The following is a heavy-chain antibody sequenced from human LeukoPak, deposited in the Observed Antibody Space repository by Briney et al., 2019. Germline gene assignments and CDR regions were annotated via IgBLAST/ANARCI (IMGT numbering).Heavy chain of an antibody. CDR3: AREVAATRFYYYYYYMDV. V-gene: IGHV4-34*01. Sequence: KPSETLSLTCAVYGGSLSGYYWSWIRQPPGKGLEWIGEINHSGSTNYNPSLKSRVTISVDTSKNQFSLKLSSVTAAGTAVYYCAREVAATRFYYYYYYMDVWGKGTTVTVSS. J-gene: IGHJ6*03. CDR1: GGSLSGYY. CDR2: INHSGST. D-gene: IGHD6-13*01.